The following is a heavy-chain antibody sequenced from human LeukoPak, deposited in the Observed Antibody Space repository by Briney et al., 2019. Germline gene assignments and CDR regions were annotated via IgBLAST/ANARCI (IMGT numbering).Heavy chain of an antibody. V-gene: IGHV3-15*07. CDR3: TTENRNTIFGVVPGGYYGLDV. D-gene: IGHD3-3*01. CDR2: IKSKTDGGTT. Sequence: GGSLRLSCAASGFTFGSAWMNWVRQAPGKGLEWVGRIKSKTDGGTTDSAAPVKGRFSISRDESKSTLYLQMNSLKTEDTAVYYCTTENRNTIFGVVPGGYYGLDVWGQGTTVTVSS. J-gene: IGHJ6*02. CDR1: GFTFGSAW.